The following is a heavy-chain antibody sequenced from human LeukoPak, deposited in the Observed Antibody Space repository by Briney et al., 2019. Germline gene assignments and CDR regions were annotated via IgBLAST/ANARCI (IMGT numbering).Heavy chain of an antibody. CDR3: ARAGGLITIFGVVHRGDWFDP. V-gene: IGHV4-61*02. J-gene: IGHJ5*02. CDR2: IYTSGST. D-gene: IGHD3-3*01. Sequence: SQTLSLTCTVSGGSISSGSYYWSWIRQPAGKGLEWIGRIYTSGSTNYNPSLKSRVTISVDTSKNQFSLKLSSVTAADTAVYYCARAGGLITIFGVVHRGDWFDPWGQGTLVTVSS. CDR1: GGSISSGSYY.